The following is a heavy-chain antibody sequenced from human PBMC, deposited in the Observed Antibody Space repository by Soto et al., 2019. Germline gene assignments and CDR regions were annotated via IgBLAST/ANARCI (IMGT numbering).Heavy chain of an antibody. CDR3: AKDQAGSSSQTYFFDY. CDR1: GFTFSSYA. Sequence: GGSLRLSTAPSGFTFSSYAIHWVRQAPGKGLEWVAFISYDGRNEFYADSVKGRFTISRDNSKNTLYLQMNSLRTEDTAVYHCAKDQAGSSSQTYFFDYWGQGSLVTVSS. J-gene: IGHJ4*02. CDR2: ISYDGRNE. D-gene: IGHD6-13*01. V-gene: IGHV3-30*04.